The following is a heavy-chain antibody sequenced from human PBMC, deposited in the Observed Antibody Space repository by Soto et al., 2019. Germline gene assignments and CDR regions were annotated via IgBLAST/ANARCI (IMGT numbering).Heavy chain of an antibody. CDR1: GFTFSNAW. D-gene: IGHD2-15*01. CDR2: VKSKTDGGTT. J-gene: IGHJ4*02. CDR3: ATAGGNHGALDY. V-gene: IGHV3-15*07. Sequence: EVQLVESGGGLVKPGGSLRLSCAASGFTFSNAWMSWVRQAPGKGLEWVGRVKSKTDGGTTDYAAPVKGRFTISRDDSQNTLYLQMNSLKTEDTAVYYCATAGGNHGALDYWGQGTLVTVSS.